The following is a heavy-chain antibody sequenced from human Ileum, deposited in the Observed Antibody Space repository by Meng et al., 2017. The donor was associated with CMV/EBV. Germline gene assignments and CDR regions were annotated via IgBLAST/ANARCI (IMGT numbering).Heavy chain of an antibody. D-gene: IGHD1-26*01. V-gene: IGHV1-69*10. Sequence: SVKVSCKASGGTFSTYTISWVRQAPGQGPEWMGGIIPVLGVGDYAQKFQGRVTITADKSTSTAYMELSSLRAEDTAVYYCATESGSYSRNAFDIWGQGTMVTVSS. CDR1: GGTFSTYT. J-gene: IGHJ3*02. CDR3: ATESGSYSRNAFDI. CDR2: IIPVLGVG.